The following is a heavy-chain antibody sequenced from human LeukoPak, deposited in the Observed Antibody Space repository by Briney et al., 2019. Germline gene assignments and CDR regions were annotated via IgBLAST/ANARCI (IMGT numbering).Heavy chain of an antibody. J-gene: IGHJ4*02. V-gene: IGHV5-51*01. CDR2: IYPGDSDT. CDR1: GYSFTTYW. CDR3: ARTYSSSSVSDY. D-gene: IGHD6-6*01. Sequence: GESLKISCKASGYSFTTYWVGWVRQMPGKGLEWMGIIYPGDSDTTYSPSFQGQVTISADKSISTAYLQWSSLKASDTAIYYCARTYSSSSVSDYWGQGTLVTVSS.